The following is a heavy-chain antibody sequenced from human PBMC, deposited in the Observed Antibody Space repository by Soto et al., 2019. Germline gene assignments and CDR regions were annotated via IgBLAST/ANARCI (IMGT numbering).Heavy chain of an antibody. Sequence: WVSLRLSWAASGFTFSNYGMHWVRQAPGKGLEWVAVISYDGSNKYYADSVKGRFTISRDNSKNTLYLQMNSLRAEDTAVYYCAKDRGYNWNYLAYWPKGTLVTVSS. CDR1: GFTFSNYG. V-gene: IGHV3-30*18. D-gene: IGHD1-7*01. CDR3: AKDRGYNWNYLAY. CDR2: ISYDGSNK. J-gene: IGHJ4*02.